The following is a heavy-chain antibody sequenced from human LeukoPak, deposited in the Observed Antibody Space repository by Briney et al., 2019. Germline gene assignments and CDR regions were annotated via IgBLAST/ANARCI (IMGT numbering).Heavy chain of an antibody. J-gene: IGHJ5*02. V-gene: IGHV3-74*01. CDR2: INSDGSIT. D-gene: IGHD3-22*01. Sequence: GGSLRLSCAASGFTFTTYWMHWVRQAPGKGLVWVSHINSDGSITSYADSVKGRFTISRDNSKNTLYLQMNSLRAEDTAVYYCARFGTAYYDSSSYNWFDPWGQGTLVTVSS. CDR3: ARFGTAYYDSSSYNWFDP. CDR1: GFTFTTYW.